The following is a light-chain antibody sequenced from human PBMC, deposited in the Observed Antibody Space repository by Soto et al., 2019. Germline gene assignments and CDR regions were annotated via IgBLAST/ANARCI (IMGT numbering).Light chain of an antibody. V-gene: IGKV1-5*01. CDR2: DAS. CDR3: QQYNNYPYT. CDR1: QSISSW. Sequence: DIQMTQSPSTLSASVGDRVTITCRAGQSISSWLAWYQQKPGKAPKLLIYDASTLESGVQSRFSGSGSGTEFTLTISSLQPDDFATYYCQQYNNYPYTFGQGTKLEIK. J-gene: IGKJ2*01.